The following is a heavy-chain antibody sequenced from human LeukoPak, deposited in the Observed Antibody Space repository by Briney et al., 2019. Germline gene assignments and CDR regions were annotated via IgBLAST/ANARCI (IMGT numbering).Heavy chain of an antibody. V-gene: IGHV4-31*03. Sequence: PSETLSLTCTVSGGSISSGGYYWSWIRQLPGKGLEWIGYIYYSGSTYYNPSLKSRVTISVDTSKNQFSLKLSSVTAADTAVYYCARPEEGYNAGNNWGQEPLVTVSS. D-gene: IGHD3-10*01. CDR2: IYYSGST. J-gene: IGHJ4*02. CDR3: ARPEEGYNAGNN. CDR1: GGSISSGGYY.